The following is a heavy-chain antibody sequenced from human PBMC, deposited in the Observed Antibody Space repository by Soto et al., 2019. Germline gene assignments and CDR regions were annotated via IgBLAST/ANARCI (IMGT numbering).Heavy chain of an antibody. V-gene: IGHV1-8*01. Sequence: ASVKVSCKASGYTFTSYDINWVRQAAGQGLEWMGWMNPNSGNTGYAQKFQGRVTMTRNTSISTAYMELSSLRSEDTAVYYCARAHSSGDAFDIWGQGTMVTVS. CDR3: ARAHSSGDAFDI. J-gene: IGHJ3*02. CDR2: MNPNSGNT. CDR1: GYTFTSYD. D-gene: IGHD6-25*01.